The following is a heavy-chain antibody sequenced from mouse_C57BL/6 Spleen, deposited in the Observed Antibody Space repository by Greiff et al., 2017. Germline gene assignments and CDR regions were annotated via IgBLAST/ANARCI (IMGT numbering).Heavy chain of an antibody. CDR3: ARAYDSNYVGAMDY. J-gene: IGHJ4*01. CDR2: IDPNSGST. CDR1: GFTFTSYW. D-gene: IGHD2-5*01. V-gene: IGHV1-72*01. Sequence: QVQLLQPGAELVKPGASVKLSCKASGFTFTSYWMHWVQQRPGRGLEWIGRIDPNSGSTKYNEKFKSKDTLTVDKPSSTAYMQLSSLTSEDSAVYYCARAYDSNYVGAMDYWGQGTSVTVSS.